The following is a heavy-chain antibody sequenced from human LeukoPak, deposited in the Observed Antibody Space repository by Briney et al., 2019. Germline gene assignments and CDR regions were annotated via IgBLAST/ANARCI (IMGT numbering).Heavy chain of an antibody. Sequence: HPGGSLRLSCAASGFTFNNYGMHWVRQAPGRGLEWVAFIRYDGSKKYYADSVRGRFTISRDNSKNTLYLQVNSLRVEDTAVYYCAKDPCSSTSCDLDIWGQGAMVTVSS. J-gene: IGHJ3*02. CDR2: IRYDGSKK. CDR1: GFTFNNYG. V-gene: IGHV3-30*02. D-gene: IGHD2-2*01. CDR3: AKDPCSSTSCDLDI.